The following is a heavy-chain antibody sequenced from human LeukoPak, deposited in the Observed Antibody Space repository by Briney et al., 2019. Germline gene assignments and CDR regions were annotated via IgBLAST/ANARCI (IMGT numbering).Heavy chain of an antibody. Sequence: SETLSLTCTVSGGSIRSTSYYWGCIRQPPGKGLEWIGSIYYSGSTYYNPSLKSRVTISVDTSKNQFSLKLSSVTAADTAVYYCARVEMATTSYYFDYWGQGTLVTVSS. CDR1: GGSIRSTSYY. D-gene: IGHD5-24*01. CDR3: ARVEMATTSYYFDY. CDR2: IYYSGST. V-gene: IGHV4-39*07. J-gene: IGHJ4*02.